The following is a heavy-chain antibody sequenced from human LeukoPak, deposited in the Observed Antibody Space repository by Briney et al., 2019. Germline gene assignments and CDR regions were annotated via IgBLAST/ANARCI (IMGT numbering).Heavy chain of an antibody. CDR1: GFTFSSYA. CDR2: ISGSGDST. Sequence: GGSLRLSCAASGFTFSSYAMSWVRQAPGKGLEWVSAISGSGDSTYYGDSVKGRLTISRDNSKNTLYLQMNSLRAEDTAVYYCAKTRPLDSSSWSHGDYWGQGTLVTVSS. D-gene: IGHD6-13*01. V-gene: IGHV3-23*01. J-gene: IGHJ4*02. CDR3: AKTRPLDSSSWSHGDY.